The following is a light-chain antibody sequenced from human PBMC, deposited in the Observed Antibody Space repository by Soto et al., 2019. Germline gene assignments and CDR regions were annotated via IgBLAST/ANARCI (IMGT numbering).Light chain of an antibody. CDR1: QHISRS. J-gene: IGKJ2*01. Sequence: DIQMTQSPSSLSASVGDRVTITCRASQHISRSLNWYQQKPGKAPKFLIYAASSLESGVPSRFSGSGSGTDFTLTITSLQPEDFATYYCQQSYTTPTFGQGTKLEIK. V-gene: IGKV1-39*01. CDR2: AAS. CDR3: QQSYTTPT.